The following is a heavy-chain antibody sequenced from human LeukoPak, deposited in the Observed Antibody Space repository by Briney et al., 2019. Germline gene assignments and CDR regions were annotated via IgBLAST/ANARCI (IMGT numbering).Heavy chain of an antibody. D-gene: IGHD2-2*01. Sequence: GESLKISCKGSGYSFTGYWIGWVRQMPGKGLEWMGIIYPGDSDTRYSPSFQGQVTISADKSISTAYLQWSSLKASDTAMYYCASSYCSSTSCSEGFDYWGQGTLVTVSS. J-gene: IGHJ4*02. CDR2: IYPGDSDT. CDR1: GYSFTGYW. CDR3: ASSYCSSTSCSEGFDY. V-gene: IGHV5-51*01.